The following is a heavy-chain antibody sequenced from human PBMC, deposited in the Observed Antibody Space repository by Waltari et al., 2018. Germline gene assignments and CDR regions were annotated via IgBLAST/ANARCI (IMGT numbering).Heavy chain of an antibody. D-gene: IGHD1-26*01. CDR3: VTQRPWEDY. V-gene: IGHV1-2*06. CDR1: GYTSTDSY. Sequence: QVQLVQSGAEVRKPGASVKVSCKTSGYTSTDSYIHWVRQAPGQGLEWMGPMNPNNNYPIYEPKFQGRVTMTMDTTITTAYMELSSLTSDDTALYYCVTQRPWEDYWGQGTRVTVSP. J-gene: IGHJ4*02. CDR2: MNPNNNYP.